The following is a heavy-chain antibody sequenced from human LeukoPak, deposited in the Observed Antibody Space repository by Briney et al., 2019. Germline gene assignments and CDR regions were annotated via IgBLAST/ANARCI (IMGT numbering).Heavy chain of an antibody. Sequence: GGSLRLSCAASGFTFSTYAMSWFRQAPGKGLEWVSAISGSGGSTYYADSVKGRFTISRDNSKNTLYLQMNSLRAEDTAVYYCANIPRSGYTFDYWGQGTLVTVSS. D-gene: IGHD3-22*01. V-gene: IGHV3-23*01. CDR3: ANIPRSGYTFDY. J-gene: IGHJ4*02. CDR2: ISGSGGST. CDR1: GFTFSTYA.